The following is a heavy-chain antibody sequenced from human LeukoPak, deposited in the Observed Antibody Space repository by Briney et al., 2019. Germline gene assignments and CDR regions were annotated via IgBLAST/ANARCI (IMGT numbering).Heavy chain of an antibody. CDR3: ARGGNPGVGWFDP. V-gene: IGHV4-31*03. D-gene: IGHD4-23*01. CDR1: GGSISSGGYY. CDR2: IYYSGST. J-gene: IGHJ5*02. Sequence: SETLSLTCTVSGGSISSGGYYWSWIRQHPGKGLEWIGYIYYSGSTHYNPSLKSRVTISVDTSKNQFSLKLSSVTAADTAVYYCARGGNPGVGWFDPWGQGTLVTVSS.